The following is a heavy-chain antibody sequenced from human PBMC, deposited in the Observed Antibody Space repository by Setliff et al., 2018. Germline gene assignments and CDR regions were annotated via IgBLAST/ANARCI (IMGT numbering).Heavy chain of an antibody. Sequence: SETLSLTCTVSGGSVSDSTYYWSWVRQPPGRGLEWIGEIYHSGSTNYNYGASLKSRVTISLDKSKNQFSLNLRSVTAADTAVYYCARGRNIEARLLDSWGQGNLVTVSS. CDR2: IYHSGST. J-gene: IGHJ4*02. CDR1: GGSVSDSTYY. D-gene: IGHD6-6*01. V-gene: IGHV4-4*02. CDR3: ARGRNIEARLLDS.